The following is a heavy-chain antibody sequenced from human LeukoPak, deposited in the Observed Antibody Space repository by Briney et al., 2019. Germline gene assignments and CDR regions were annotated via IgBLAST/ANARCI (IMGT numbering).Heavy chain of an antibody. CDR2: IRYVGTNK. Sequence: GGSLRLSCAASGFTFSTYGMHWVRQAPGKGLEWVSFIRYVGTNKYYADSVKGRFTTSRDNAKNSLYLQMNSLRAEDTAVYYCAKDYYDSSGSAGEFDYWGQGTLVTVSS. J-gene: IGHJ4*02. CDR3: AKDYYDSSGSAGEFDY. D-gene: IGHD3-22*01. CDR1: GFTFSTYG. V-gene: IGHV3-30*02.